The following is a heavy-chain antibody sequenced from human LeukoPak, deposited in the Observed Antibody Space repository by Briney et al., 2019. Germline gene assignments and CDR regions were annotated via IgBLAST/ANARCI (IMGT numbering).Heavy chain of an antibody. CDR2: ISSSSRHI. D-gene: IGHD4-17*01. Sequence: GGSLRLSCAASGFTFSSYSMNWVRQAPGEGLEWVSSISSSSRHIYYTDSVKGRSTIVRDDAKNSLFLQMDSLRVEDTAMYYCVRDLSTVTTAYLHRWGQGTLLTVSS. CDR3: VRDLSTVTTAYLHR. CDR1: GFTFSSYS. V-gene: IGHV3-21*04. J-gene: IGHJ1*01.